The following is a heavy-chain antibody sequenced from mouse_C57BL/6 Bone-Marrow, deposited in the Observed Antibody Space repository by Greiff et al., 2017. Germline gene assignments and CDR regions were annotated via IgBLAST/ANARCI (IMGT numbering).Heavy chain of an antibody. Sequence: EVQLLQSGAELVRPGASVKLSCTASGFNIKADYMHWVKQRPEQGLEWIGWIDPENGDTEYASEIQGKATITADTASNTAYLQLSSLESEDSAVYYGTPLYDDLWFAYWGQGTLVTVSA. CDR3: TPLYDDLWFAY. D-gene: IGHD2-3*01. J-gene: IGHJ3*01. CDR1: GFNIKADY. CDR2: IDPENGDT. V-gene: IGHV14-4*01.